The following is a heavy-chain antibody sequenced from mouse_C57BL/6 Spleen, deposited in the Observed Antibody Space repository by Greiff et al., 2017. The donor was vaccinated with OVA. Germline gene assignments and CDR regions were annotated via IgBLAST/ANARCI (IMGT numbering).Heavy chain of an antibody. D-gene: IGHD2-2*01. Sequence: VQLQQSGAELVKPGASVKLSCKASGYTFTSYWMHWVKQRPGQGLEWIGMIHPNSGSTNYNEKFKSKATLTVDKSSSTAYMQLSSLTSEDSAVYYCARGRMGYDGYYFDYWGQGTTLTVSS. CDR1: GYTFTSYW. V-gene: IGHV1-64*01. J-gene: IGHJ2*01. CDR2: IHPNSGST. CDR3: ARGRMGYDGYYFDY.